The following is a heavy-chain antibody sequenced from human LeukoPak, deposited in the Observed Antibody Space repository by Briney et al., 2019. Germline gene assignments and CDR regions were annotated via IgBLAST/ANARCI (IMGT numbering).Heavy chain of an antibody. V-gene: IGHV3-7*01. CDR2: IDEDGSER. Sequence: PGGSLRLSCAASDFTFSAYGRSWVRQAPGKGLEWVANIDEDGSERHYVGSVKGRFTISRDNAKNSLYLQMNSLRVEDTAVYYCARVPETRYRLTYYYYYMDVWGKGTTVTVSS. D-gene: IGHD5-18*01. CDR3: ARVPETRYRLTYYYYYMDV. J-gene: IGHJ6*03. CDR1: DFTFSAYG.